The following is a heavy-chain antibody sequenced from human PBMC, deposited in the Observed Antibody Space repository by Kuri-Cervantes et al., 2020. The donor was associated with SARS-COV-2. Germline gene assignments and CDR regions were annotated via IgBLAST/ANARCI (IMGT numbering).Heavy chain of an antibody. Sequence: ASVKVSCKASGYTFSNHAIHWVRQAPGQGLDWMGWINTATGNTHYSQKFQGRVTINRDTAASTEFMELNSLRSEDTDVYYCAREVGYCDSGRCYGLDAFDIWGQGTMVTVSS. J-gene: IGHJ3*02. CDR2: INTATGNT. D-gene: IGHD2-2*01. CDR3: AREVGYCDSGRCYGLDAFDI. V-gene: IGHV1-3*04. CDR1: GYTFSNHA.